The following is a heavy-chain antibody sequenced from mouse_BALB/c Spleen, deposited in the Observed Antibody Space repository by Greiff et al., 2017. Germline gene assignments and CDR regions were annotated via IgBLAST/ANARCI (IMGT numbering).Heavy chain of an antibody. CDR2: ISTYYGNT. D-gene: IGHD2-1*01. Sequence: VQLQQSGPELVRPGVSVKISCKGSGYTFTDYAMHWVKQSHAKSLEWIGVISTYYGNTNYNQKFKGKATMTVDKSSSTAYMELARLTSEDSAIYYCARRGDYYPRYFDVWGAGTTVTVSS. J-gene: IGHJ1*01. CDR3: ARRGDYYPRYFDV. V-gene: IGHV1-67*01. CDR1: GYTFTDYA.